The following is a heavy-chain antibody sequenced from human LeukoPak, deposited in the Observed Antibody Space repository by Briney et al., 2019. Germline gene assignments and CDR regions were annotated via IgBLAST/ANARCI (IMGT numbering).Heavy chain of an antibody. V-gene: IGHV3-53*01. CDR2: IYSGGST. J-gene: IGHJ4*02. CDR3: ARVPSGSSYDFWSGSNFDY. Sequence: PGGSLRLSCAASGFTVSSNCMSWVRQAPGKGLEWVSVIYSGGSTYYADSVKGRFTISRDNSKNTLYLQMNSLRAEDTAVYYCARVPSGSSYDFWSGSNFDYWGQGTLVTVSS. D-gene: IGHD3-3*01. CDR1: GFTVSSNC.